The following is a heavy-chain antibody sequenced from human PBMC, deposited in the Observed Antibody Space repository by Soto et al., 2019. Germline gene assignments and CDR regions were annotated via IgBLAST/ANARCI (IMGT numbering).Heavy chain of an antibody. CDR1: GYSFTLYN. Sequence: QVQLVQSGAEVKKPGASVKVSCKTSGYSFTLYNIIWVRQAPGQGLEWVGWISTHNGNTNYGQKFQGRVTMTTDRPTSPAYMELRSLRSDDTAVYYCAREVTVFGVVIGVDPWGQGTLVTVSS. D-gene: IGHD3-3*01. V-gene: IGHV1-18*01. CDR2: ISTHNGNT. CDR3: AREVTVFGVVIGVDP. J-gene: IGHJ5*02.